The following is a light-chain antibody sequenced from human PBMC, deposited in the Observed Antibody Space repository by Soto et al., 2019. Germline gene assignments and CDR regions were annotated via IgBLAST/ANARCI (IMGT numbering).Light chain of an antibody. V-gene: IGKV1-17*03. J-gene: IGKJ1*01. Sequence: DIQVTQSPSAMSAAVGDRVTITCRTSQDISNRLGWFQQRPGKAPKRLISSASTLETGVPSRLSGTGSGTEFTLTISSLQPEDFATYYYQQHAAYPRQFGKGTKVDI. CDR3: QQHAAYPRQ. CDR1: QDISNR. CDR2: SAS.